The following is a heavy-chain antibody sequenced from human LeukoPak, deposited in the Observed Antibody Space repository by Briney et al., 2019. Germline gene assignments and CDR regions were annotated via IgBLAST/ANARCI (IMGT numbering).Heavy chain of an antibody. Sequence: PGGSLRLSCAASGFMFSSNWMSWVRLAPGKGLEWVANIKEDGTETYYVDSVKGRFTISRDNAKDSLYLQMNSLRAEDTAVYYCARALTTLTCEGYWGQGTLVTVSS. CDR1: GFMFSSNW. D-gene: IGHD1-1*01. J-gene: IGHJ4*02. V-gene: IGHV3-7*01. CDR2: IKEDGTET. CDR3: ARALTTLTCEGY.